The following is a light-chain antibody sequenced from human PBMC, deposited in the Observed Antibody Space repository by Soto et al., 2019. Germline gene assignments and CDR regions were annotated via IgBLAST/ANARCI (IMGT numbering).Light chain of an antibody. Sequence: DIQMTQSPSSLSASVGDRVTITCRASQSISSWLAWYQQKPGKAPKLLIYKASSLESGVPSRFSGSGSGTDFTLTISSLEPEDFAVYYCQQRSNWPQITFGQGTRLEIK. CDR1: QSISSW. CDR2: KAS. V-gene: IGKV1-5*03. CDR3: QQRSNWPQIT. J-gene: IGKJ5*01.